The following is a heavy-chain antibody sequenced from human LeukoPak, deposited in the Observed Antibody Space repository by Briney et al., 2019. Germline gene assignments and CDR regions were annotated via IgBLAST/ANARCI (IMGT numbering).Heavy chain of an antibody. V-gene: IGHV3-21*01. D-gene: IGHD5-12*01. CDR2: ISRTSSSI. J-gene: IGHJ4*02. Sequence: PGRSLRLSCAASGFSFSSYGMNWVRQAPGKGLEWVSFISRTSSSIYYAESVKGRFTISRDNAKNSLYLQMSSLRGEDTAVYYCARDSGYANFDYWGQGILVTVSS. CDR1: GFSFSSYG. CDR3: ARDSGYANFDY.